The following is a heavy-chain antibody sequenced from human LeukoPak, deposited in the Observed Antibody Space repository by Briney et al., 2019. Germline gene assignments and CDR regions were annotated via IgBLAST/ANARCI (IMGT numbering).Heavy chain of an antibody. CDR1: GGSISSSNYY. V-gene: IGHV4-39*02. Sequence: SETLSLTCTDSGGSISSSNYYWGWIRQPPGKGLEWIGNIYYSGSTYYNPSLKSRVTISVDTSKNHFSLKLSSVTAADTAVYYCARLVAVAGVFDYWGQGTLVTVSS. CDR3: ARLVAVAGVFDY. J-gene: IGHJ4*02. CDR2: IYYSGST. D-gene: IGHD6-19*01.